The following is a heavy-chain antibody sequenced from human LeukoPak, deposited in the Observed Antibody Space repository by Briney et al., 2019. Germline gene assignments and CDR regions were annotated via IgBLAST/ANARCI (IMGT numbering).Heavy chain of an antibody. J-gene: IGHJ5*02. CDR3: ARGQAGYTYGYWFDP. CDR2: MYYSGST. D-gene: IGHD5-18*01. Sequence: PSETLSLTWTVSGASVTSNDYYWSWIRQSPEKGLECIGYMYYSGSTYYNPSLKGRLTISVDTPKNQLSLKLNSVTAADTAVYYCARGQAGYTYGYWFDPWGPGTLVTASS. V-gene: IGHV4-30-4*08. CDR1: GASVTSNDYY.